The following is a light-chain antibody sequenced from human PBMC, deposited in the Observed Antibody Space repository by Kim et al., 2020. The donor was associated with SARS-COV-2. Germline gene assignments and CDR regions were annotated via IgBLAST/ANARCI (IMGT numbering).Light chain of an antibody. CDR3: SSYSTTGARV. CDR2: DVT. CDR1: ASDVGGYWY. Sequence: QSALTQPASVSGSPGQSITVSCTGTASDVGGYWYVSWYQQHPGQAPKLLIYDVTQRVSGVSGRFSATKSGNTATLTISALQAEDESDYYCSSYSTTGARVFGTGTKVT. V-gene: IGLV2-14*03. J-gene: IGLJ1*01.